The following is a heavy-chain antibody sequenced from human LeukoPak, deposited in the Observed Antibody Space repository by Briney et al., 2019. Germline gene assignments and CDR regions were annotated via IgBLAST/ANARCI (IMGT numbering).Heavy chain of an antibody. Sequence: PSETLSLTCTVSGGSISSYYWSWIRQPPGKGLEWIGYIYYSGSTNYNPSLKSRVTISVDTSKNQFSLKLSSVTAADTAVYYCARVVAARHLAFQNWGQGTLVTVSS. J-gene: IGHJ4*02. CDR1: GGSISSYY. V-gene: IGHV4-59*12. CDR2: IYYSGST. CDR3: ARVVAARHLAFQN. D-gene: IGHD6-6*01.